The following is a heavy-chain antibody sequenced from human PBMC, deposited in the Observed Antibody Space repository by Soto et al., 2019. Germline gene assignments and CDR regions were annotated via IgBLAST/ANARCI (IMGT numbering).Heavy chain of an antibody. CDR2: IYYSGST. Sequence: NPSETLSLTCTVSGGSISSSSYYWGWIRQPPGKGLEWIGSIYYSGSTYYNPSLKSRVTISVDTSKNQFSLKLSSVTAADTAVYYCARLSSGSYPPIDYWGQGTLVTVSS. D-gene: IGHD1-26*01. CDR3: ARLSSGSYPPIDY. J-gene: IGHJ4*02. V-gene: IGHV4-39*01. CDR1: GGSISSSSYY.